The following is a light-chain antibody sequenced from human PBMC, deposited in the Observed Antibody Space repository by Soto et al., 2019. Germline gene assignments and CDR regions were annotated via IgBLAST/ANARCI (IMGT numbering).Light chain of an antibody. CDR2: DAS. CDR1: QDISKN. V-gene: IGKV1-33*01. CDR3: QQYDNLLPIT. Sequence: IQITRSPSSLSASVGARVPITGQAGQDISKNLNWNQQKPGKAPKLLIYDASSLQTGVPSRFSGSGSATHFTFTISSLQPEDVATYYCQQYDNLLPITFGQGTRLEIK. J-gene: IGKJ5*01.